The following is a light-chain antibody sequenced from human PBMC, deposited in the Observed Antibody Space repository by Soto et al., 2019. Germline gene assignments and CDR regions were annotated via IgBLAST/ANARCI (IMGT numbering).Light chain of an antibody. CDR1: QSVSSSF. V-gene: IGKV3-20*01. CDR2: GAS. CDR3: QQYGSSGT. J-gene: IGKJ1*01. Sequence: EIVLTQSPGTLSLSPGERATLSCRASQSVSSSFLSWYQQKPGQSPRLLIYGASGRATGIPDRFSGSGSGTDFTLTISSLEPEDFAVYYCQQYGSSGTFGQGTKVDIK.